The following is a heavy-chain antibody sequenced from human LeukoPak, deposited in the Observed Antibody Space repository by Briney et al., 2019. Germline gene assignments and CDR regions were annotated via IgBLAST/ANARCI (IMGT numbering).Heavy chain of an antibody. CDR1: GFTFSSYW. J-gene: IGHJ4*02. V-gene: IGHV3-21*01. CDR2: ISSGSSYI. Sequence: AGGSLRLSCAASGFTFSSYWMSWVRQAPGKGLEWVSSISSGSSYIYYADSVKGRFTISRDNAKNSLYLQMNSLRAEDTAVYYCASARGYSYADYWGQGTLVTVSS. D-gene: IGHD5-18*01. CDR3: ASARGYSYADY.